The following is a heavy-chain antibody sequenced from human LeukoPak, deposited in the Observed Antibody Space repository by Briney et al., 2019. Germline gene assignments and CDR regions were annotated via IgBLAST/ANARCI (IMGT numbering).Heavy chain of an antibody. CDR2: IYYSGST. CDR3: ARDRGGYYFISTGMDV. V-gene: IGHV4-39*07. CDR1: GGSISSSSYY. D-gene: IGHD3-22*01. Sequence: SETLSLTCTVSGGSISSSSYYWGWIRQPRGRGREWIGRIYYSGSTYYNPSLKSRVTISVDTSKNQFSLKLSSVTAADTAVYYCARDRGGYYFISTGMDVWGKGTTVTVSS. J-gene: IGHJ6*04.